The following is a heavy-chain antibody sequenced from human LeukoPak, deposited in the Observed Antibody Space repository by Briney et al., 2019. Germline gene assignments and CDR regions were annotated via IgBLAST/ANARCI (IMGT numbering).Heavy chain of an antibody. Sequence: GGSLRLSCGAPGFTFSSYGMHWVRQAPGKGLEWVAFIRNDGRNKYYADSVKGRFTISRDNSKNTLYLQMNSLRAEDTAVYYCARDSGTTGEVKFDPWGQGTLVTVSS. D-gene: IGHD3-10*01. J-gene: IGHJ5*02. CDR2: IRNDGRNK. V-gene: IGHV3-30*02. CDR1: GFTFSSYG. CDR3: ARDSGTTGEVKFDP.